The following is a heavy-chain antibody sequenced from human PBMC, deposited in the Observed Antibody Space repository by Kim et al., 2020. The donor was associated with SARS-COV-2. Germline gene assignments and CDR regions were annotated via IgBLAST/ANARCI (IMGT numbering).Heavy chain of an antibody. CDR3: ARSGVLKDAFDI. CDR2: INPNTGGT. Sequence: ASVKVSCKASGYTFTSYYLHWVRRAPGQGLEWMGRINPNTGGTEFVQKFQGRVSMTRDTSISTAYLELSSLTSDDAAVYFCARSGVLKDAFDIWGQGTTV. CDR1: GYTFTSYY. D-gene: IGHD2-8*01. J-gene: IGHJ3*02. V-gene: IGHV1-2*06.